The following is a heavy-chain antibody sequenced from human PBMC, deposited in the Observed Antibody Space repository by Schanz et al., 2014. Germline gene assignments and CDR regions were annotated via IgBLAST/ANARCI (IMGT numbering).Heavy chain of an antibody. CDR2: ISPSGGT. V-gene: IGHV1-2*06. CDR1: GYSFTTYF. Sequence: QVHLMQSGAEAKKPGASVKVSCKAFGYSFTTYFIHWVRLAPGQGFEWMGLISPSGGTNYAQKFQGRVTMTRDTSISTVYMELTRLTFDDTAIYYCARDSDVSKYNLFDSWGQGTLVTVSS. CDR3: ARDSDVSKYNLFDS. J-gene: IGHJ5*01.